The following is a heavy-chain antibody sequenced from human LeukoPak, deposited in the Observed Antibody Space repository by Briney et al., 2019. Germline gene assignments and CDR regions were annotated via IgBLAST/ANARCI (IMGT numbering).Heavy chain of an antibody. CDR1: GFSFNTYA. CDR2: ISNTGGSK. CDR3: AQQVGYCSSGSCYFTY. D-gene: IGHD2-15*01. Sequence: GGSLRLSCAASGFSFNTYAMSWVRQAPGKGLEWVSAISNTGGSKYYADSVKGRFTTSRDMSKNTLSLQMNSLRAEDTAVYYCAQQVGYCSSGSCYFTYWGQGTLVTVSS. V-gene: IGHV3-23*01. J-gene: IGHJ1*01.